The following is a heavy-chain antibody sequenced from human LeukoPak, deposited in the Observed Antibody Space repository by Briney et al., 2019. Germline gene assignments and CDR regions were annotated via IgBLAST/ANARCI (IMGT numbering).Heavy chain of an antibody. D-gene: IGHD1-26*01. J-gene: IGHJ4*02. V-gene: IGHV3-11*01. CDR1: GFTFSDHY. CDR3: ARAGIVGATVDY. Sequence: GGSLRLSCAASGFTFSDHYMSWIRQAPGKGLEWVSYISSSGSTIYYADSVKGRFTISRDSAKNSLYLQMNSLRAEDTAVYYCARAGIVGATVDYWGQGTLVTVSS. CDR2: ISSSGSTI.